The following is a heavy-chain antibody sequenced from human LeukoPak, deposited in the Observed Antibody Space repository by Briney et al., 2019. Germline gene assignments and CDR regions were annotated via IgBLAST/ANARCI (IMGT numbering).Heavy chain of an antibody. V-gene: IGHV1-2*02. Sequence: ASVKVSCKASGYTFTGYYMHWVRQAPGQGLEWMGWINPNSGGTNYAQKFQGRVTMTRDTSISTAYMELSRLRSDDTAVYYCARKEPGIAVAGTLDYWGQGTLVTVSS. J-gene: IGHJ4*02. CDR2: INPNSGGT. D-gene: IGHD6-19*01. CDR3: ARKEPGIAVAGTLDY. CDR1: GYTFTGYY.